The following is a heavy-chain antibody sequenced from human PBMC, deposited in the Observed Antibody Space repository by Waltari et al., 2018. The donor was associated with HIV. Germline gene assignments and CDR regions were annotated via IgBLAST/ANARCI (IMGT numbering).Heavy chain of an antibody. D-gene: IGHD3-10*01. J-gene: IGHJ4*02. V-gene: IGHV4-34*01. CDR3: ARVFGGGHFDY. CDR2: INQSGNT. CDR1: GGSFSGYF. Sequence: QVQLQQWGAGLLKPSETLSLTCAVYGGSFSGYFWTWIRQAPGKGLEWIGEINQSGNTRYNPSLKSRVTTSIDTSKNQFSLRLNSGTAADTAVYYCARVFGGGHFDYWGRGTLVTVS.